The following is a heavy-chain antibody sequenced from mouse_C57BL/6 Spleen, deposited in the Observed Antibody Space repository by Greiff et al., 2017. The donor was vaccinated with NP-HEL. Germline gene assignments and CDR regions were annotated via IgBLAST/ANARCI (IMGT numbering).Heavy chain of an antibody. CDR1: GYAFTNYL. J-gene: IGHJ2*01. CDR2: INPGSGGT. Sequence: VQLQQSGAELVRPGTSVKVSCKASGYAFTNYLIEWVKQRPGQGLEWIGVINPGSGGTNYNEKFKGKATLTADISSSTAYMQLSSLTSEDSAVYFWARGGGPVDYWGQGTTLTVSS. V-gene: IGHV1-54*01. CDR3: ARGGGPVDY.